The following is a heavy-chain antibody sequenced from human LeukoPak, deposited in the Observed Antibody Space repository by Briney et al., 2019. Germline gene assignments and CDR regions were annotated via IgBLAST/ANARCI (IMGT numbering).Heavy chain of an antibody. V-gene: IGHV1-2*02. CDR1: GYTFTGYY. Sequence: ASVKVSCKASGYTFTGYYMHWVRQAPGQGLEWMGWINPNSGGTNYAQKFQGGVTMTRDTSISTAYMELSRLRSDDTAVYYCARNSNYYYYYYMDVWGKGTTVTVSS. J-gene: IGHJ6*03. CDR3: ARNSNYYYYYYMDV. CDR2: INPNSGGT. D-gene: IGHD4-11*01.